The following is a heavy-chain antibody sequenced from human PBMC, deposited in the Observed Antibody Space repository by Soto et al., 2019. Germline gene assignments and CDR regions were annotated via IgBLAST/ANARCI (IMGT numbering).Heavy chain of an antibody. CDR1: GFPFSSYG. J-gene: IGHJ5*02. CDR2: IPYDGSNK. Sequence: PGGSLRLSCAASGFPFSSYGMHWVRQAPGKGLEWVAVIPYDGSNKYYADSVKGRFTISRDNSKNTLYLQMNSLRAEDTAVYYCAKDGSDIVVVVAAVTGGWFDPWGQGTLVTVSS. CDR3: AKDGSDIVVVVAAVTGGWFDP. D-gene: IGHD2-15*01. V-gene: IGHV3-30*18.